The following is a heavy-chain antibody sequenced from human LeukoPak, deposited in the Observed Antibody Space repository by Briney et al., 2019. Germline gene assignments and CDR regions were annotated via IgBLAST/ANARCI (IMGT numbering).Heavy chain of an antibody. CDR2: IEHDGGEK. J-gene: IGHJ4*02. V-gene: IGHV3-7*01. Sequence: GSLRRSCAASGFTFSNYWMRWLRQAPGHELKWVHKIEHDGGEKHYVDSVKGPFTIYRDKARNSLYLQMNSLRAEETAVYYCARDRGYSTFDYWGQGTLITVSS. D-gene: IGHD4-23*01. CDR3: ARDRGYSTFDY. CDR1: GFTFSNYW.